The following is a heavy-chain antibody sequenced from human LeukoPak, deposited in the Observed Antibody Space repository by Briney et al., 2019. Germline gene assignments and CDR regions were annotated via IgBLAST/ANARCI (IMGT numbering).Heavy chain of an antibody. D-gene: IGHD5-18*01. V-gene: IGHV4-59*01. CDR2: VFYTGTT. Sequence: SETLSLTCTDSDGSISGYYWSWIRQPPGKGLEWIGYVFYTGTTNYNPSLKSRVTISVDTSKNQFSLKLSSVSAADTAVYFCARGYSYEDYWGQGTLVTVSS. CDR3: ARGYSYEDY. J-gene: IGHJ4*02. CDR1: DGSISGYY.